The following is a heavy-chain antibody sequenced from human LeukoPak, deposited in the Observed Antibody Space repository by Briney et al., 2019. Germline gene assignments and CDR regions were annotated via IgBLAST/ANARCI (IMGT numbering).Heavy chain of an antibody. CDR2: IYTSGST. J-gene: IGHJ3*02. CDR3: AWKEVIHDAFDI. V-gene: IGHV4-61*02. D-gene: IGHD1-1*01. Sequence: PSQTLSLTCTVSGGSISSGSYYWSWIRQPAGKGLEWIGRIYTSGSTNYNPSLKSRVTISIDTSKNQFSLKLSSVTAADTAVYYCAWKEVIHDAFDIWGQGTMVTVSS. CDR1: GGSISSGSYY.